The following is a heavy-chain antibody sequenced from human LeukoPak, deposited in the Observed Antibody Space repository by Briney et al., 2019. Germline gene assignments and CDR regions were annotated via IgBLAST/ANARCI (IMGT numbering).Heavy chain of an antibody. Sequence: PSETLSLTCAVYGGSFSGHYWSWLRQPPGKGLEWIGEINHSGSTNYNPSLKSRVTISVDTSKNQFSLKLSSVTAADTAVYYCARESLATVTTPMDVWGQGTTATVSS. CDR2: INHSGST. CDR3: ARESLATVTTPMDV. D-gene: IGHD4-11*01. V-gene: IGHV4-34*01. J-gene: IGHJ6*02. CDR1: GGSFSGHY.